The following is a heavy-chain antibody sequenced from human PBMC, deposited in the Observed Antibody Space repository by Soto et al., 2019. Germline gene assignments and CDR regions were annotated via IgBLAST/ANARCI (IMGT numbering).Heavy chain of an antibody. CDR3: ARGRVVTPDRFDD. CDR1: GGTFSSYT. CDR2: IIPILGIA. D-gene: IGHD2-15*01. V-gene: IGHV1-69*02. Sequence: QVQLVQSGAEVKKPGSSVKVSCKASGGTFSSYTISWVRQAPGQGLEWMGRIIPILGIANYAQKFQGRVTITADKSTSTAYMELSSLRSEDTAVYYCARGRVVTPDRFDDWGQGTLVTVSS. J-gene: IGHJ4*02.